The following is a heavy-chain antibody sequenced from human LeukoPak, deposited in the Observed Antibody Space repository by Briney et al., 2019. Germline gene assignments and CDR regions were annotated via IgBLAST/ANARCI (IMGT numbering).Heavy chain of an antibody. Sequence: GGSLRLSCAASGFTFGSFAMSWVRQAPGMGLEWVAVIPYDGSNKYYADSVKGRFTISRDNSKNTLYLQMNSLRAEDTAVYYCARDRNTHSSGWYVVLWGQGTLVTVSS. D-gene: IGHD6-19*01. J-gene: IGHJ4*02. V-gene: IGHV3-30-3*01. CDR3: ARDRNTHSSGWYVVL. CDR2: IPYDGSNK. CDR1: GFTFGSFA.